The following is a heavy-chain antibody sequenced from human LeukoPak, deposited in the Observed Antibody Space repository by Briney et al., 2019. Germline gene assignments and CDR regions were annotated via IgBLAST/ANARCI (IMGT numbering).Heavy chain of an antibody. Sequence: PGGSLRLSCAASGFTVSSNYMNWVRQAPGKGLEWVSSISSSSSYIYYADSVKGRFTISRDNAKNSLYLQMNSLRAEDTAVYYCARNYGGKRAFFDYWGQGTLVTVSS. J-gene: IGHJ4*02. CDR1: GFTVSSNY. CDR3: ARNYGGKRAFFDY. V-gene: IGHV3-21*01. D-gene: IGHD4-23*01. CDR2: ISSSSSYI.